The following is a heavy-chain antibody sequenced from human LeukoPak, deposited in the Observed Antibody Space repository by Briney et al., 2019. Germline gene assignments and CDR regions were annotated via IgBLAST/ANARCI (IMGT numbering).Heavy chain of an antibody. Sequence: SVKVSCKASGGTFSSYAISWVRQAPGQGLEWMGRIIPIFGIANYAQKFQGRVTITADKSTSTAYMELSSLRSEDTAVYYCASKGYCSGGSCYTDYYYYGMDVWGQGTTDTVSS. J-gene: IGHJ6*02. CDR1: GGTFSSYA. V-gene: IGHV1-69*04. CDR2: IIPIFGIA. CDR3: ASKGYCSGGSCYTDYYYYGMDV. D-gene: IGHD2-15*01.